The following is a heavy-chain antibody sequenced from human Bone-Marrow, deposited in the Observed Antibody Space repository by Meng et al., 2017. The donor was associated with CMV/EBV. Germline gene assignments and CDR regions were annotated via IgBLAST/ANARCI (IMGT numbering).Heavy chain of an antibody. CDR2: IYYSGST. V-gene: IGHV4-39*07. CDR3: ASFSYYRYLDV. J-gene: IGHJ6*02. Sequence: SETLSLTCTVSGGSISSSSYYWGWIRQPPGKGLEWIGSIYYSGSTNYNPSLQSRVIISVDTSKNQFSLKLRSVTAADTAVYYCASFSYYRYLDVCGQGTTVTVSS. D-gene: IGHD3-16*02. CDR1: GGSISSSSYY.